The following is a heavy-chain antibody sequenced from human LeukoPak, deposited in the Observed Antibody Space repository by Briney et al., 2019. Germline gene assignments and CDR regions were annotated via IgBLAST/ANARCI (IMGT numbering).Heavy chain of an antibody. Sequence: ASVKVSCKASGYTFTSYDINWVRQATGQGLEWMGWMNPNSGNTGYAQKFQGRVTITRNTSISTAYMELSSLRSEDTAVYYCARDLSVAGPGDYWGQGTLVTASS. J-gene: IGHJ4*02. CDR2: MNPNSGNT. CDR3: ARDLSVAGPGDY. V-gene: IGHV1-8*03. CDR1: GYTFTSYD. D-gene: IGHD6-19*01.